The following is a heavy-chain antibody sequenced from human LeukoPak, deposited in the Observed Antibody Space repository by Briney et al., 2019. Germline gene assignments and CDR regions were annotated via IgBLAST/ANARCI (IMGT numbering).Heavy chain of an antibody. D-gene: IGHD3-3*01. J-gene: IGHJ6*02. V-gene: IGHV4-34*01. CDR2: INHSGST. CDR1: GGSFSGYY. Sequence: PSETLSLTCAVYGGSFSGYYWSWIRQPPGTGLEWIGEINHSGSTNYNPSLKSRVTISVDTSKNQFSLKLSSVTAADTAVYYCARGRRDFWSGYPISCGMDVWGQGTTVTVSS. CDR3: ARGRRDFWSGYPISCGMDV.